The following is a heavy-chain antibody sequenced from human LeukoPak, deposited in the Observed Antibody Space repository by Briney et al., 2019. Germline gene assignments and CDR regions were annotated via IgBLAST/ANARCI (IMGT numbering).Heavy chain of an antibody. CDR3: VKVSHYDFWSGYSHY. Sequence: GGSLRLSCAASGFTFSSYGMHWVRQAPGKGLEWVAIISYDGINKYYADSVKGRFTISRDNSKNTLYLQMSSLRAEDTAVYYCVKVSHYDFWSGYSHYWGQGTLVTVSS. J-gene: IGHJ4*02. V-gene: IGHV3-30*18. D-gene: IGHD3-3*01. CDR1: GFTFSSYG. CDR2: ISYDGINK.